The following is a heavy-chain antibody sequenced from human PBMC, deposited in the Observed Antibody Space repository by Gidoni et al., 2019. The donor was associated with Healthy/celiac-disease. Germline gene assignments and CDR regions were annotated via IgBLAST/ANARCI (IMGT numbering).Heavy chain of an antibody. J-gene: IGHJ4*02. CDR1: GFTFSSYG. CDR3: ARDYRRYSSSWFFDY. D-gene: IGHD6-13*01. CDR2: IWYDGSNK. Sequence: QVQLVESGGGVVQPGGSLRLSCAASGFTFSSYGMHWVRQAPGKGLEWVAVIWYDGSNKYYADSVKGRFTISRDNSKNTLYLQMNSLRAEDTAVYYCARDYRRYSSSWFFDYWGQGTLVTVSS. V-gene: IGHV3-33*01.